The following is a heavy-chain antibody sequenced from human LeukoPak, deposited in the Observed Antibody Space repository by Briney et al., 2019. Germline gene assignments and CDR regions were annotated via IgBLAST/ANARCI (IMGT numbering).Heavy chain of an antibody. Sequence: PGGSLRLSCAASGFTLSKYAVTWVRQAPGKGLEWVSTISGSGDSTYYADSVKGRFTISRDKSKDTLYLQMSSVRVDDTAVYYCARDRGRYYDSRGFYWGYYFDSWGQGILVTVST. CDR2: ISGSGDST. CDR1: GFTLSKYA. CDR3: ARDRGRYYDSRGFYWGYYFDS. V-gene: IGHV3-23*01. D-gene: IGHD3-22*01. J-gene: IGHJ4*02.